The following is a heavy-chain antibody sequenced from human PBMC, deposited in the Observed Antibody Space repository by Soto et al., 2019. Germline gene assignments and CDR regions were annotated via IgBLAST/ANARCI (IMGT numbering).Heavy chain of an antibody. V-gene: IGHV3-7*03. CDR3: AGKGDFHAVDV. CDR1: GFTFTSYW. CDR2: VKQDGSEK. D-gene: IGHD3-10*01. Sequence: QSGGSLRLSCAASGFTFTSYWMTWVRQAPGKGLEWVANVKQDGSEKYYVDSVKGRFTISRDNAKNSLYLQMNSLTAEDTAVYYCAGKGDFHAVDVWGQGTTVTVSS. J-gene: IGHJ6*02.